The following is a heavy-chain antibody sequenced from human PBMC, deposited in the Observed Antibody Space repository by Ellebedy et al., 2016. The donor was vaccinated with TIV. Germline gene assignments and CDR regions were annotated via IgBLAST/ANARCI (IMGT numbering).Heavy chain of an antibody. CDR1: GFAFGGFC. CDR2: TRNKANSYTT. D-gene: IGHD2-15*01. J-gene: IGHJ4*02. Sequence: GESLKISCAASGFAFGGFCMNWVRQAPGKGLEWVGQTRNKANSYTTEYAASVKGRFTISRDDSKNSLFLQMNSLKTEDTAVYYCARTVGAATPFDYWGQGTLVTVSS. CDR3: ARTVGAATPFDY. V-gene: IGHV3-72*01.